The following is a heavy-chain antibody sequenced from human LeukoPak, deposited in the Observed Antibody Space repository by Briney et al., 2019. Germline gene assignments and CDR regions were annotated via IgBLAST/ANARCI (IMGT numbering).Heavy chain of an antibody. Sequence: ASVTVSCKASGGTFSSYAISWVRQAPGQGLEWMGGIIPIIGTANYAQKFQGRVTITADESTSTAYMELSSLRSEDTAVYYCARDYTAMDHYWGQGTLVTVSS. J-gene: IGHJ4*02. CDR1: GGTFSSYA. V-gene: IGHV1-69*13. CDR3: ARDYTAMDHY. CDR2: IIPIIGTA. D-gene: IGHD5-18*01.